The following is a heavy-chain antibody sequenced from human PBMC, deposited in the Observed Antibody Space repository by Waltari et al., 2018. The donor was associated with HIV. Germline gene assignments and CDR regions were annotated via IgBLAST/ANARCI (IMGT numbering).Heavy chain of an antibody. CDR3: ARGVGDFDY. CDR1: GSTSSSYW. CDR2: INSDGSST. V-gene: IGHV3-74*01. Sequence: EVQLVEYGGGMAPPGGTLRISCAASGSTSSSYWMHWVRQAPGKGLVWCSHINSDGSSTSYADSVKGRFTISRDNAKNTLYLQMNRLRAEDTAVYYCARGVGDFDYWGQGTLVTVSS. D-gene: IGHD1-26*01. J-gene: IGHJ4*02.